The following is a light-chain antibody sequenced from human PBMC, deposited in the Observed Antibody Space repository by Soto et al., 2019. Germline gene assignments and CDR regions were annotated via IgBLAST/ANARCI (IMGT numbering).Light chain of an antibody. CDR3: QQYKNWPT. CDR2: GAS. J-gene: IGKJ1*01. V-gene: IGKV3-15*01. CDR1: QSVSSN. Sequence: EIVMTQSPATLSVSQGERATLSCRASQSVSSNLAWYQQKPGQAPRLLIYGASTRATGIPARVSGSGSGTEVTLTISSMQSEEFEVYYCQQYKNWPTFGQGTKVEI.